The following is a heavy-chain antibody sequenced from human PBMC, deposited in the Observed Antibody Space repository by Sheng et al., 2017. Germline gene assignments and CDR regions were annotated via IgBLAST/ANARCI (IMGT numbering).Heavy chain of an antibody. CDR1: GGSISSGRYY. CDR3: ARDTGVWGSYRYGAFDI. Sequence: QVQLQESGPGLVKPSQTLSLTCTVSGGSISSGRYYWSWIRQPAGKGLEWIGRIYTSGSTNDNPSLKSRVTISVDTSKNQFSLKLSSVTAADTAVYYCARDTGVWGSYRYGAFDIWGQGTMVTVYS. V-gene: IGHV4-61*02. D-gene: IGHD3-16*02. CDR2: IYTSGST. J-gene: IGHJ3*02.